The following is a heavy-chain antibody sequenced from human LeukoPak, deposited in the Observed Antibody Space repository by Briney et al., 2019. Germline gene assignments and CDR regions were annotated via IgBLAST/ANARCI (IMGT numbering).Heavy chain of an antibody. CDR1: GFTFSSYA. Sequence: GGSLRLSCAASGFTFSSYAMHWVRQAPGKGLEWVAVISYDGSNKYYADSVKGRFTISRDNSKNTLYLQMNSLRAEDTAVYYCAKDRDPYSNYVMGYFDYWGQGTLVTVSS. CDR2: ISYDGSNK. D-gene: IGHD4-11*01. J-gene: IGHJ4*02. CDR3: AKDRDPYSNYVMGYFDY. V-gene: IGHV3-30*04.